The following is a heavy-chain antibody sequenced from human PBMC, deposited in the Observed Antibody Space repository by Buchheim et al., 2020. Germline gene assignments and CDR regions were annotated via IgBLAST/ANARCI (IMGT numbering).Heavy chain of an antibody. J-gene: IGHJ4*02. CDR3: ARGRAAYSSSWSPWRIALGPYYFDY. D-gene: IGHD6-13*01. CDR1: GGSISSGSYY. V-gene: IGHV4-61*02. Sequence: QVQLQESGPGLVKPSQTLSLTCTVSGGSISSGSYYWSWIRQPAGKGLEWIGRIYTSGSTNYNPSLKSRVTISVDTSQNQFSLKLSSVTAADTAVYYCARGRAAYSSSWSPWRIALGPYYFDYWGQGTL. CDR2: IYTSGST.